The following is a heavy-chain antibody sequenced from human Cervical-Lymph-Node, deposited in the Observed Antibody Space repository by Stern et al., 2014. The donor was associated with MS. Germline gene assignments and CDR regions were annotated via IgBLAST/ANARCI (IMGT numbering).Heavy chain of an antibody. V-gene: IGHV3-30*18. Sequence: QVQLVESGGGVVQPGRSLRLSCAASGFSFRAYGMHWVRQTPGKGLEWVAVTSYDGSNKDYAASVKGRFTISRDNSKNTLYLQMNRLSAEDTAVYYCAKDRVGYYYGMDVWGQGTTVTVSS. CDR2: TSYDGSNK. CDR3: AKDRVGYYYGMDV. J-gene: IGHJ6*02. D-gene: IGHD3-10*01. CDR1: GFSFRAYG.